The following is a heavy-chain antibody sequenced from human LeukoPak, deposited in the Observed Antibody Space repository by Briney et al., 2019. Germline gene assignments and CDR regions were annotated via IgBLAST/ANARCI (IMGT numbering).Heavy chain of an antibody. CDR3: ARYSSGWYGYYYYGMDV. D-gene: IGHD6-19*01. V-gene: IGHV1-2*02. CDR2: LNPNSGGT. J-gene: IGHJ6*02. Sequence: ASVKVSCKASGYTFTGYYMHWVRPAPGQGLEWMGWLNPNSGGTNYAQKLQGRVTMTTDTSTSTAYMELRSLRSDDTAVYYCARYSSGWYGYYYYGMDVWGQGTTVTVSS. CDR1: GYTFTGYY.